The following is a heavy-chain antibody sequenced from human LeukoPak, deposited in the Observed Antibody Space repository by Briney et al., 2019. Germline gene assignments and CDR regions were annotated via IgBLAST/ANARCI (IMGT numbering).Heavy chain of an antibody. CDR2: IWYDGSNK. CDR1: GFTFSDYG. V-gene: IGHV3-33*01. CDR3: ARGVDYYENSGTIDY. Sequence: GKSLRLSCTASGFTFSDYGMLWVRQPPGKGLEWVAIIWYDGSNKKYEDSVKGRFNISRDNSKNTLYLQMNSLRAEDRAVYYCARGVDYYENSGTIDYWRQGTLVPVSS. J-gene: IGHJ4*02. D-gene: IGHD3-22*01.